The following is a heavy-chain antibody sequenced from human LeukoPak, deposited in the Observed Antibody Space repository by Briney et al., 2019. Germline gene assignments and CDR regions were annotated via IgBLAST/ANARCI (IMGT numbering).Heavy chain of an antibody. Sequence: GGSLRLSCAASGFTFDDYGMSWVRQAPGKGLEWVSGINWNGGSTVYEDLLKGRFDISRDNAKNSLYLQMNSLRAEDTALYHCARDGRYCSSTSCYIDDYYYYGMDVWGQGTTVTVSS. J-gene: IGHJ6*02. CDR2: INWNGGST. V-gene: IGHV3-20*01. D-gene: IGHD2-2*01. CDR3: ARDGRYCSSTSCYIDDYYYYGMDV. CDR1: GFTFDDYG.